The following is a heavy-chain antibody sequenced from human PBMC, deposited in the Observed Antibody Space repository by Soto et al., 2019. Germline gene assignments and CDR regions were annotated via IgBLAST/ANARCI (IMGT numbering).Heavy chain of an antibody. V-gene: IGHV1-69*01. CDR1: GGTFSSYA. D-gene: IGHD2-2*01. CDR2: IIPISGTA. CDR3: ARSQGSSTSLEIYYYYYYGMDV. J-gene: IGHJ6*02. Sequence: QVQLVQSGAEVKKPGSSVKVSCKASGGTFSSYAISWVRQAPGQGLEWMGGIIPISGTANYAQKFQGRVKITADESQSTAYMELSSLRSEDTAVYYCARSQGSSTSLEIYYYYYYGMDVWGQGTTVTVSS.